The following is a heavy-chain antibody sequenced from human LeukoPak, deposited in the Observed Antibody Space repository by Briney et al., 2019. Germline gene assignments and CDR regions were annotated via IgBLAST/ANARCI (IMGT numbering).Heavy chain of an antibody. CDR1: GFTFSNYA. D-gene: IGHD5-18*01. J-gene: IGHJ4*02. CDR3: ARAGRYSYGFWYYFDY. V-gene: IGHV3-30-3*01. Sequence: GGSLRLSCAASGFTFSNYAMHWVRQAPGKGLEWVAVISDDGSNKYYADSVKGRFTISRDNSKNTLYLQMNSLRAEDTAVYYCARAGRYSYGFWYYFDYWGQGTLVTVSS. CDR2: ISDDGSNK.